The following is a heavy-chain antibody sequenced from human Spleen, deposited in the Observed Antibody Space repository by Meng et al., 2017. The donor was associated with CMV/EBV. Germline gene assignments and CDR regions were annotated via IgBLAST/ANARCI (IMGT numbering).Heavy chain of an antibody. V-gene: IGHV4-59*01. CDR3: ARSKYSSSSFDY. CDR1: GGSISSYY. Sequence: SETLSLTCTVSGGSISSYYWSWIRQPAGKGLEWIGYIYYSGSTNYNPSLKSRVTISVDTSKNQFSLKLTSVTAADTAVYYCARSKYSSSSFDYWGQGTLVTVSS. CDR2: IYYSGST. J-gene: IGHJ4*02. D-gene: IGHD6-6*01.